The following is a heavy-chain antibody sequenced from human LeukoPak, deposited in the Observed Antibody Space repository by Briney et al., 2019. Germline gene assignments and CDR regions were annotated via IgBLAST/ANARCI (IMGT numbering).Heavy chain of an antibody. CDR1: GGSISSYH. J-gene: IGHJ3*02. CDR2: IYYSGST. D-gene: IGHD6-13*01. Sequence: SETLSLTCTVSGGSISSYHWSWIRQPPGKGLEWIGYIYYSGSTNYNPSLKSRVTISVDTSKNQFSLKLSSVTAADTAVYYCARVPGYSSSTDAFDIWGQGTMVTVSS. CDR3: ARVPGYSSSTDAFDI. V-gene: IGHV4-59*01.